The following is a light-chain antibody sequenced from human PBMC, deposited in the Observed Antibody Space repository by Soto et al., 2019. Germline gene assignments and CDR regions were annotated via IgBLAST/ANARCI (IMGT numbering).Light chain of an antibody. CDR2: AAS. CDR3: QPSYSTLFI. Sequence: DIQMTQSPSSLSASVGDRVTITCRASQTIIRYLNWYQQKPGRAPNLLIYAASSLQSGVPSRFSGSGSGTEFTLTISSLQPEDFATYYCQPSYSTLFIFGPGTKVEIK. J-gene: IGKJ3*01. V-gene: IGKV1-39*01. CDR1: QTIIRY.